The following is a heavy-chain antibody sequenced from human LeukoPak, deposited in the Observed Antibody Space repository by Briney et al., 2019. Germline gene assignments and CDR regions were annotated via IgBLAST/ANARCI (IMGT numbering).Heavy chain of an antibody. V-gene: IGHV1-18*01. D-gene: IGHD3-3*01. CDR3: ARGGQIFGVVIDY. CDR1: GYTCTSYG. Sequence: ASVKVSCKASGYTCTSYGISWVRQAPAQGPEWMGWISAYSTYNGNTNYAQKFQGRVTMTTDTTTSTAYMELRSLRSDDTAVYYCARGGQIFGVVIDYWGQGTLVTVSS. J-gene: IGHJ4*02. CDR2: ISAYSTYNGNT.